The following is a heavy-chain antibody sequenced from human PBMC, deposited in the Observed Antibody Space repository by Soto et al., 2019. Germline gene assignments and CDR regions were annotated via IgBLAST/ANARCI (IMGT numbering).Heavy chain of an antibody. J-gene: IGHJ6*02. CDR1: GDSVTSVSDY. Sequence: SETLSLTCTVSGDSVTSVSDYWSWIRQPPGKGLEWIGYIYYSGSADYNPSLGSRVTISIDTSKNQFSLKLTSVTAADTAVYYCARGVGFGYYYYHMDLWGQGTTVTVS. D-gene: IGHD3-10*01. CDR2: IYYSGSA. V-gene: IGHV4-61*01. CDR3: ARGVGFGYYYYHMDL.